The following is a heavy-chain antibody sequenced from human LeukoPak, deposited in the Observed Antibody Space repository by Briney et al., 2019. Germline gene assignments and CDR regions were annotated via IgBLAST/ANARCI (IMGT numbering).Heavy chain of an antibody. D-gene: IGHD6-13*01. Sequence: PGGSLRLSCAASDSGFTFSSYDMSWLRQAPGKGLEWDSGISGSAGGTYYADSVKGRFTSSRDNCKNALYLQMNSLKGEGAAVYYWAKDHDAVAAAGHKYWGQGTLVTVSS. CDR2: ISGSAGGT. V-gene: IGHV3-23*01. CDR1: DSGFTFSSYD. J-gene: IGHJ1*01. CDR3: AKDHDAVAAAGHKY.